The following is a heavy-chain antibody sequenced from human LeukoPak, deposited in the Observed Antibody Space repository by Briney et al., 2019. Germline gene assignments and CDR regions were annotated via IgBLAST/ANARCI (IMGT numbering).Heavy chain of an antibody. CDR1: GGSISSYY. D-gene: IGHD3-10*01. CDR3: ARSYGSGNYFDY. V-gene: IGHV4-59*01. J-gene: IGHJ4*02. CDR2: INYSGSA. Sequence: SETLSLTCTVSGGSISSYYWSWIRQPPGKGLEWIGYINYSGSAKYNPSLKSRVTISVDTSKNQFSLKLSSVTAADTAVYYCARSYGSGNYFDYWGQGTLVTVSS.